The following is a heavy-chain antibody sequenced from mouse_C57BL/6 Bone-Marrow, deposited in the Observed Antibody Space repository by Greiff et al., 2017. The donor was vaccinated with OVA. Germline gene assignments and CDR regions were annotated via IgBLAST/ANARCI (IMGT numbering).Heavy chain of an antibody. CDR1: GFNIKDDY. V-gene: IGHV14-4*01. J-gene: IGHJ3*01. D-gene: IGHD2-4*01. Sequence: EVQLQQSGAELVRPGASVKLSCTASGFNIKDDYMHWVKQRPEQGLEWIGWIDPENGDTEYASKFQGKATITADTASNTAYLQLSSLTSEDTAVYYCTTYDDDPAWFAYWGQGTLVTVSA. CDR2: IDPENGDT. CDR3: TTYDDDPAWFAY.